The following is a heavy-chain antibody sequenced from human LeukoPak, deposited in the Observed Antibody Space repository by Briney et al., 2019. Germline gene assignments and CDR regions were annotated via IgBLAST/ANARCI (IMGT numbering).Heavy chain of an antibody. CDR2: IYISGST. Sequence: SETLSPTCTVSGGSFSGYYWTWIRQSAGNGLEWIGRIYISGSTNFNPSFKSRITMSVDSSKNQFSLKLTSVTAADTAIYYCAREAGTLTTYDYWGQGTLVTVSS. CDR3: AREAGTLTTYDY. J-gene: IGHJ4*02. D-gene: IGHD4-17*01. V-gene: IGHV4-4*07. CDR1: GGSFSGYY.